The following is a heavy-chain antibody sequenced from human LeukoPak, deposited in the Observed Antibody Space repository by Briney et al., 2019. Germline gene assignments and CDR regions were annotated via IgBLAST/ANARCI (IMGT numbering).Heavy chain of an antibody. V-gene: IGHV4-34*01. Sequence: PSETLSLTCTVYGGSFTDYFWTWIRQSPWKGLEWIGEINDYTGDTNYNPSLNSRVSISLEKSKNQFSLELRSVTAADTAVYYRARGRIAKIVVVHSFSYGMDVWGQGTTVTVSS. CDR3: ARGRIAKIVVVHSFSYGMDV. J-gene: IGHJ6*02. CDR2: INDYTGDT. CDR1: GGSFTDYF. D-gene: IGHD3-22*01.